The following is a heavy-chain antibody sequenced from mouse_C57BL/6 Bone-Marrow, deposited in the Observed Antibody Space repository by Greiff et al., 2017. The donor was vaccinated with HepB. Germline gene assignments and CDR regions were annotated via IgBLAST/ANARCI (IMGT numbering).Heavy chain of an antibody. CDR2: IKPNYGTT. CDR3: ARGNGSSYWYFDV. J-gene: IGHJ1*03. CDR1: GYSFTDYN. V-gene: IGHV1-39*01. D-gene: IGHD1-1*01. Sequence: VQLQQSGPELVKPGASVKISCKASGYSFTDYNMNWVKPSNGKSLEWIGVIKPNYGTTSYNQKFKGKATLTVDQSSSTAYMQLNSLTSEDSAVYYCARGNGSSYWYFDVWGTGTTVTVSS.